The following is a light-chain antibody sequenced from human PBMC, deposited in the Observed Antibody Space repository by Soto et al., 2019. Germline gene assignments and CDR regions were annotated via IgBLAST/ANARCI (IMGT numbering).Light chain of an antibody. CDR1: QSVSSN. V-gene: IGKV3-15*01. Sequence: EIVLTQSPGTLSVSRGERATLSCRASQSVSSNLAWYQQKPGQAPRLLIYGASTRATGIPARFSGSGSGTEFTLTISSLQSEDFAVYYCQQYNNWPTWTFGQGTKVDIK. J-gene: IGKJ1*01. CDR3: QQYNNWPTWT. CDR2: GAS.